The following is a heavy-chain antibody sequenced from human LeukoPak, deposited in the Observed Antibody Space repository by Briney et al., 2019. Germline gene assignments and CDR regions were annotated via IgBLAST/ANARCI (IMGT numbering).Heavy chain of an antibody. V-gene: IGHV4-59*01. CDR2: IYYSGST. D-gene: IGHD4-23*01. J-gene: IGHJ6*03. CDR1: GGSITSYY. CDR3: ARAGPGYGGNPPRPGSHGGYYYMDV. Sequence: PSETLSLTCTVSGGSITSYYWSWIRQPPGKGLGWIGYIYYSGSTNYNPSLKSRVTISVDTSKNQFSLKLSSVTAADTAVYYCARAGPGYGGNPPRPGSHGGYYYMDVWGKGTTVTISS.